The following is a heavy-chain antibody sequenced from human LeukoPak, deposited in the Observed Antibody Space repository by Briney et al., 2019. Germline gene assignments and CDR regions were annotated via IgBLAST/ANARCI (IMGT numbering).Heavy chain of an antibody. Sequence: GGSLRLSCAASGFTFSSYEMNWVRQAPGTGLEWVSYISSSGSTIYYADSVKGRFTISRDNAKNSLYLQMNSLRAEDTAVYDCARDLGGYSYFDYWGQGTLVTVSS. CDR2: ISSSGSTI. CDR1: GFTFSSYE. CDR3: ARDLGGYSYFDY. J-gene: IGHJ4*02. D-gene: IGHD5-18*01. V-gene: IGHV3-48*03.